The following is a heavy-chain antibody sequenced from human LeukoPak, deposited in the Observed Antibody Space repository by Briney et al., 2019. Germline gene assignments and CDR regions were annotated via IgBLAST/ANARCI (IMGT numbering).Heavy chain of an antibody. Sequence: GGSLRLSCAASGFSFSTYGMHWVRQAPGKGLEWVAVIWNDGIKKYYADSVKGRFIISRDNSKNTLYLQMNSLRAEDTAVYYCARDSGEDPDVINYFDYWGQGTLVSVSS. D-gene: IGHD2-21*01. J-gene: IGHJ4*02. CDR3: ARDSGEDPDVINYFDY. CDR2: IWNDGIKK. V-gene: IGHV3-33*01. CDR1: GFSFSTYG.